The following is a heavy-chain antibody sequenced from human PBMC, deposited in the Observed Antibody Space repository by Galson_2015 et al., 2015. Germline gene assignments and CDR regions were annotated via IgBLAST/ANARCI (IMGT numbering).Heavy chain of an antibody. CDR3: ASTLEEYSSTAGEVDY. CDR2: IYSGGST. Sequence: LRLSCAASGFTVSSNYMSWVRQAPGKGLEWVSVIYSGGSTYYADSVKGRFTISRDNSKNTLYLQMNSLRAEDTAVYYCASTLEEYSSTAGEVDYWGQGTLVTVSS. D-gene: IGHD6-6*01. V-gene: IGHV3-66*02. J-gene: IGHJ4*02. CDR1: GFTVSSNY.